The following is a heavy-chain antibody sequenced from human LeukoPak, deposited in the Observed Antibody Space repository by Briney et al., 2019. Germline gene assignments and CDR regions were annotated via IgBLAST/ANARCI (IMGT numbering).Heavy chain of an antibody. CDR1: GGSISSYY. CDR3: ARDRGLTTSGGVGFDY. CDR2: IYYSGST. V-gene: IGHV4-59*01. D-gene: IGHD4/OR15-4a*01. J-gene: IGHJ4*02. Sequence: SETLSLTCTVSGGSISSYYWSWIRQPPGKGLEWITYIYYSGSTNYNPSLKSRVTISVDTSKNQFSLKLSSVTAADTAVYYCARDRGLTTSGGVGFDYWGQGTLVTVSS.